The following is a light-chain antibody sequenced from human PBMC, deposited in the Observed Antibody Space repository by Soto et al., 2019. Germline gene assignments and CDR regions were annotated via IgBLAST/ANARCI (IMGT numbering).Light chain of an antibody. CDR1: SSNIGAGYD. J-gene: IGLJ1*01. V-gene: IGLV1-40*01. CDR3: QSYDRSLSGTV. Sequence: QSVLTQPPSVSGSPGQSVTISCTWSSSNIGAGYDVHWYQHQPGTAPKLLIYGGSSRPSGVPDRFSGSKSGTSASLAITGLQAEDEADYYCQSYDRSLSGTVFGTGTKVTVL. CDR2: GGS.